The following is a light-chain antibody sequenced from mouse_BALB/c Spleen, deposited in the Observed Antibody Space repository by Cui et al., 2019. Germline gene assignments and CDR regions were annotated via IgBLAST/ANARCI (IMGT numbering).Light chain of an antibody. Sequence: ETVLTQSQTTMAASPREKILLTCSASSGISSDYLHWYQQKPGFSPKHLIYRTSNLASGVPARFSGSGSGTSYSLTVGTMEAEDVATYYCQQSSSIPLTFGAGTKLELK. CDR1: SGISSDY. V-gene: IGKV4-91*01. CDR2: RTS. CDR3: QQSSSIPLT. J-gene: IGKJ5*01.